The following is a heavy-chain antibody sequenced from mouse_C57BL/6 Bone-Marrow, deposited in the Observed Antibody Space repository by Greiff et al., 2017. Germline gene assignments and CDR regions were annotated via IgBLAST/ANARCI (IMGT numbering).Heavy chain of an antibody. J-gene: IGHJ4*01. Sequence: QVQLQQPGAELVMPGASVKLSCKASGYTFTSYWMHWGKQRPGQGLEWIGEIDPSDSYTNYNQKFKGKSTLTVDKSSSTAYMQLSSLTSEDSAVYYCARGGYYAMDYWGQGTSVTVSS. CDR3: ARGGYYAMDY. CDR2: IDPSDSYT. CDR1: GYTFTSYW. V-gene: IGHV1-69*01.